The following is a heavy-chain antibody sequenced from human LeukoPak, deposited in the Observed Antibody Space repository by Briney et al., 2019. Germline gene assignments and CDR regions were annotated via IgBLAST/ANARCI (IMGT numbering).Heavy chain of an antibody. CDR1: GGSISSSTDC. Sequence: SETLSLTWNVSGGSISSSTDCWGWIRQPPGKGLEWIGCIYQSGSTYYNPSLKSRVTISVDTSKNQFSLRLSSVTAADTAVYYCARDRRLASYDCWGQGTLVTVSS. D-gene: IGHD3-22*01. V-gene: IGHV4-39*07. J-gene: IGHJ4*02. CDR3: ARDRRLASYDC. CDR2: IYQSGST.